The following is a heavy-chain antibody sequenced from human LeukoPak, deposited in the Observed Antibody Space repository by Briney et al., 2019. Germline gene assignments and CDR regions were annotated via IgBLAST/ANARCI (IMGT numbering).Heavy chain of an antibody. V-gene: IGHV3-7*01. D-gene: IGHD5-24*01. Sequence: QAGGSLRLSCAASGFTFSAYWMTWVRQAPGKGLEWVANIKEDGTEKNYVDSVKGRFTISRDNVKKSLYLEMNSLRVEDTAVYYCAGGRWSDYWGQGTQVTVSS. CDR1: GFTFSAYW. J-gene: IGHJ4*02. CDR3: AGGRWSDY. CDR2: IKEDGTEK.